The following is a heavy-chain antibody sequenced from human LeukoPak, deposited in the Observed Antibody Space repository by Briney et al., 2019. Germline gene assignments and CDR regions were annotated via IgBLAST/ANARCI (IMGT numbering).Heavy chain of an antibody. J-gene: IGHJ4*02. CDR1: GYTFTSYD. Sequence: ASVKVSCKASGYTFTSYDINWVRQATGQGLEWMGWMNPNSGNTGYAQKFQGRVTMTMDPSISTAYMELSSLRSEDTAVYYCARRSDDYDSSAYYHWGQGTLVTVSS. D-gene: IGHD3-22*01. V-gene: IGHV1-8*01. CDR3: ARRSDDYDSSAYYH. CDR2: MNPNSGNT.